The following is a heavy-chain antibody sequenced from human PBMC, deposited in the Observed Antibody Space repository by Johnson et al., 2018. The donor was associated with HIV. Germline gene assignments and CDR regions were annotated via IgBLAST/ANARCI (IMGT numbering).Heavy chain of an antibody. J-gene: IGHJ3*01. CDR2: VSWNGGGI. V-gene: IGHV3-9*01. D-gene: IGHD3-16*01. CDR1: GFTFDDYA. CDR3: RSQWTMITFGGDNAFDL. Sequence: QVVESGGGLVQPGRSLRLSCGASGFTFDDYAMHWVRQAPGKGLEWVSGVSWNGGGIGYVDSVKGRFTISRDNSKNTLYLQMNSLKTEDTCVYYCRSQWTMITFGGDNAFDLWGQGTLVTVSS.